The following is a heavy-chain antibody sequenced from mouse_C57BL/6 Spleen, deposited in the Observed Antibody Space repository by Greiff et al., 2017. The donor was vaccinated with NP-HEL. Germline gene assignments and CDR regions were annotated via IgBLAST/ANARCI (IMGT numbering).Heavy chain of an antibody. CDR1: GFSLRTSNMG. Sequence: QVTLNESGPGILQPSPSLSLSCSFSGFSLRTSNMGIGWIRHPSGMGLEWLAHIWWNDDKYYNPSLKSRPTLSKDTSNNQVFLKITSVDTADTATYYCAQIAGGGDYWGQGTSVTVSS. V-gene: IGHV8-5*01. CDR3: AQIAGGGDY. D-gene: IGHD1-1*02. CDR2: IWWNDDK. J-gene: IGHJ4*01.